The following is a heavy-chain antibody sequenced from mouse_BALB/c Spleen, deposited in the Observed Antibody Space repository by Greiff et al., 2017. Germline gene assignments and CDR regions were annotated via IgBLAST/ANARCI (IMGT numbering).Heavy chain of an antibody. J-gene: IGHJ3*01. CDR3: TRGSPAWFAY. Sequence: QVQLQQSGAELVKPGASVKLSCKASGYTFTSYHMYWVKQRPGQGLEWIGEINPSNGGTNFNEKFKSKATLTVDKSSSTAYMQLSSLTSEDSAVYYCTRGSPAWFAYWGQGTLVTVSA. V-gene: IGHV1S81*02. CDR1: GYTFTSYH. CDR2: INPSNGGT.